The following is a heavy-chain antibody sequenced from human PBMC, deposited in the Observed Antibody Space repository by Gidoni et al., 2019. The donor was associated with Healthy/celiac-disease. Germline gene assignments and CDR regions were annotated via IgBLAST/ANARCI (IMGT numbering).Heavy chain of an antibody. V-gene: IGHV4-61*02. Sequence: QVQLQASGPGLVKPSQTLSLTCTVSGGSISSGSYSWSWIRQPAGKGLEWIGRIYTSGSTNYNPSLKSRVNMSVDTSKNQFSLKLSSVTAADTAVYYCARDRDSSGWNGGYWGQGTLVTVSS. CDR1: GGSISSGSYS. J-gene: IGHJ4*02. CDR2: IYTSGST. D-gene: IGHD6-19*01. CDR3: ARDRDSSGWNGGY.